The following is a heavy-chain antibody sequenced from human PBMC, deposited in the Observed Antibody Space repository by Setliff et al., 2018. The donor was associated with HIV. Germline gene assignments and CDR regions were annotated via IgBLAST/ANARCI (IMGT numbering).Heavy chain of an antibody. CDR2: INHSGST. CDR3: AGENPDGWLHHYTDV. J-gene: IGHJ6*03. V-gene: IGHV4-34*01. D-gene: IGHD2-15*01. Sequence: LSLTCAVYSGPFSGYTWSWIRRPPGKGLEWIGEINHSGSTNYNPSLKSRVIISVDPSKNQFSLRQRSVTAADTAVYYCAGENPDGWLHHYTDVWGKGTTVTVSS. CDR1: SGPFSGYT.